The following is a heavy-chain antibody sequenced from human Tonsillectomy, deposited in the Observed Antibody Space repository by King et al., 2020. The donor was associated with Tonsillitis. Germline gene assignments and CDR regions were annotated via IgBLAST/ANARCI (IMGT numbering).Heavy chain of an antibody. Sequence: VQLVESGGGLVKPGGSLRLSCAASGFTFSSYSMNWFRKAPGKGLEWVSSISSSSSYIYYADSVKGRFTISRDNAKNSLYLQMNSLRAEDTAVYYCARDSSLGYYFDYWGQGTLVTVSS. V-gene: IGHV3-21*01. CDR1: GFTFSSYS. J-gene: IGHJ4*02. D-gene: IGHD7-27*01. CDR3: ARDSSLGYYFDY. CDR2: ISSSSSYI.